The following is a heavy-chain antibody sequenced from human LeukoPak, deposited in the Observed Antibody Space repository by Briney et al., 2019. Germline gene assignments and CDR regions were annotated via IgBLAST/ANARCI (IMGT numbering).Heavy chain of an antibody. J-gene: IGHJ4*02. CDR3: ARPHTTGPTGGFDF. CDR1: GGSISSHY. D-gene: IGHD1-1*01. V-gene: IGHV4-59*11. CDR2: IYYSGST. Sequence: SETLSLTCTVSGGSISSHYWSCIRQPPGKGLEWMGYIYYSGSTNYNPSLKSRVTISVYTSKNQFPLKLSSVTAADTAVYYCARPHTTGPTGGFDFWGQGTLVTVPS.